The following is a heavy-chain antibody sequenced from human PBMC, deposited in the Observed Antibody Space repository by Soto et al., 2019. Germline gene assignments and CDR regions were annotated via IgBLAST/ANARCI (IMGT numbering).Heavy chain of an antibody. CDR3: ASVRGGYYYAMDV. CDR2: IYHSGST. V-gene: IGHV4-4*02. CDR1: GGSISSSNW. J-gene: IGHJ6*02. D-gene: IGHD3-10*02. Sequence: QVQLQESGPGLVKPSGTLSLTCAVSGGSISSSNWWSWVRQPPGKGLEWIGEIYHSGSTNYNPSLKIRVTISVDKSKNQFSLRLSYVTAADTAVYYCASVRGGYYYAMDVWGQGTTVTVSS.